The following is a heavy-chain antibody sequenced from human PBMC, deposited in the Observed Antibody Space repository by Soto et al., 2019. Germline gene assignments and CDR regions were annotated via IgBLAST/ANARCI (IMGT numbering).Heavy chain of an antibody. J-gene: IGHJ4*02. CDR2: FDPEDGET. Sequence: ASVKVSCKVSGYTLTELSMHWVRQAPGKGLEWMGGFDPEDGETIYAQNLQGRVIMTTDTSTSTAYMELMTLRSDDTAVYYCARDRQCALWGQGTLVTVSS. CDR1: GYTLTELS. V-gene: IGHV1-24*01. CDR3: ARDRQCAL.